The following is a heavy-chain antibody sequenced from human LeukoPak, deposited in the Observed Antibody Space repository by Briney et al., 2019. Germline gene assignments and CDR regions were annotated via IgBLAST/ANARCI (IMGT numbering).Heavy chain of an antibody. Sequence: GESLKISCKGSGYTFTNYWIGWVRQMPGKGLEWMGIIYPADSDTRYSPSFQGQVTISADKSITTAYLQWSSLKASDTAVYYCARSFLDNWFDPWGQGTLVTVSS. J-gene: IGHJ5*02. CDR1: GYTFTNYW. CDR3: ARSFLDNWFDP. V-gene: IGHV5-51*01. CDR2: IYPADSDT. D-gene: IGHD3-3*01.